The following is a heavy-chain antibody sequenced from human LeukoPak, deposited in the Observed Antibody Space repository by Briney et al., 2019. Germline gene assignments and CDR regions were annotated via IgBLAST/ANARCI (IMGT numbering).Heavy chain of an antibody. J-gene: IGHJ1*01. CDR1: GFTFSSYS. D-gene: IGHD6-13*01. Sequence: GSLRLSCAASGFTFSSYSMNWVRQAPGKGLEWVSSISSDSHFIYCADSLKDRLTVSRDNAKNSLYLQLNGLRAEDTAVYYCTTPAAGPGAEYSRHWGQGTLVTVSP. CDR3: TTPAAGPGAEYSRH. V-gene: IGHV3-21*01. CDR2: ISSDSHFI.